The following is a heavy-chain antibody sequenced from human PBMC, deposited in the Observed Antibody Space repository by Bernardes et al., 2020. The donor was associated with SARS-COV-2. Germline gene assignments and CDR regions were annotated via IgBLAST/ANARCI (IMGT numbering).Heavy chain of an antibody. CDR2: ITWNSGST. J-gene: IGHJ4*02. CDR1: GFTFDDFA. V-gene: IGHV3-9*01. Sequence: GGSLRLSCAASGFTFDDFAMHWVRQAPGKGLEWVSSITWNSGSTHYAASVKGRFTISRDNAKNSLFLQMNSLRPEDTAFYYCAKDLEDVGGYSYVYDYWGQGTLVTVSS. CDR3: AKDLEDVGGYSYVYDY. D-gene: IGHD5-18*01.